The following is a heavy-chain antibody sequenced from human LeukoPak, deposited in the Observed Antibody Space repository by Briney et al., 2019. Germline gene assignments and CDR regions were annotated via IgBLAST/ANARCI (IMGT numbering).Heavy chain of an antibody. D-gene: IGHD3-10*01. Sequence: SSVNVSCTASGYTFTSYYMHWVRQAPGQGLEWMGIINTSGGSTSYAQKFQGRVTMTRDTSTGTVYMELSSLRSEDTAVYDCARDASAYGSGEFFDYWGQGTLVTVSS. CDR3: ARDASAYGSGEFFDY. CDR1: GYTFTSYY. V-gene: IGHV1-46*01. J-gene: IGHJ4*02. CDR2: INTSGGST.